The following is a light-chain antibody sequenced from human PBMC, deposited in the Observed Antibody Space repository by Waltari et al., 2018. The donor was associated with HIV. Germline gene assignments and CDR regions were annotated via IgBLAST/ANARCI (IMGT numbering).Light chain of an antibody. CDR3: CSYAGNYPVL. J-gene: IGLJ3*02. CDR1: RSDVGGYNY. Sequence: QSALTQPRPVSGSPGQSVPISCTGTRSDVGGYNYVSWYQQNPGKAPKFIIYDVTKRPSGVPDRFSGSKSGNTASLTISGLQAEDEADYYCCSYAGNYPVLFGGGTKLTVL. V-gene: IGLV2-11*01. CDR2: DVT.